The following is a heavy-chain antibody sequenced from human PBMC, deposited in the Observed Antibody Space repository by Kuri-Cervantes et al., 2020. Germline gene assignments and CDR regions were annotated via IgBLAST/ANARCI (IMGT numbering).Heavy chain of an antibody. V-gene: IGHV4-59*13. J-gene: IGHJ5*02. CDR1: GGSISRYY. D-gene: IGHD4-11*01. CDR3: ARVGYSNYWFDP. Sequence: SETLSLTCSVSGGSISRYYWNWIRQPPGKGLEWIGYIYYSDTSNYNPSLKSRVTMSVDTSKNQFSLKLRSVTAEDTAVYYCARVGYSNYWFDPWGQGTLVTVSS. CDR2: IYYSDTS.